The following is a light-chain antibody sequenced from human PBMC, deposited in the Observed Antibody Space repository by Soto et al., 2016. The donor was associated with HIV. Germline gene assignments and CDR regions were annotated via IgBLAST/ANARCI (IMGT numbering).Light chain of an antibody. V-gene: IGKV1-27*01. CDR1: QGISNY. CDR2: AAS. J-gene: IGKJ4*01. Sequence: DIQMTQSPSSLSASLGDRVTITCRASQGISNYLAWYQQKPGKVPKLLIHAASTLQSGVPSRFSGSGSGTDFTLTINSLQPEDVATYYCQKYNSAPALTFGGGTKVEIK. CDR3: QKYNSAPALT.